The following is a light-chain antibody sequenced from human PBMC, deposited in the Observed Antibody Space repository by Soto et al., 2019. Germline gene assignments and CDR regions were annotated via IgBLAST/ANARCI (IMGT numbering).Light chain of an antibody. Sequence: EIVLTQSPGTLSLSPGERATLSCRASQSVSSSYLAWYQQKPGQPPRLIIYGASSRANGIPDRFSGSGAGTDFTLTISRLEPEDFAVYYCQQFGASPTWTFGQGTKVDI. CDR3: QQFGASPTWT. V-gene: IGKV3-20*01. CDR1: QSVSSSY. CDR2: GAS. J-gene: IGKJ1*01.